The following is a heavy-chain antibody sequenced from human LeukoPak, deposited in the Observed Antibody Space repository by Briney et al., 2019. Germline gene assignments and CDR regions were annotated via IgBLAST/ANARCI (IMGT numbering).Heavy chain of an antibody. CDR3: ARSGVGATSGNSDY. CDR2: INPSGGST. Sequence: ASVKVSRKASGYTFTSYYMHWVRQAPGQGLEWMGIINPSGGSTSYAQEFQGRVTMTRDTSTSTAYMELRSLRSDDTAIYYCARSGVGATSGNSDYWGQGTLVTVSS. CDR1: GYTFTSYY. V-gene: IGHV1-46*01. D-gene: IGHD1-26*01. J-gene: IGHJ4*02.